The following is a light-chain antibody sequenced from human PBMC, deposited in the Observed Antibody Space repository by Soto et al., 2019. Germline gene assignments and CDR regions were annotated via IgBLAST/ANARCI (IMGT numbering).Light chain of an antibody. CDR1: QGIAPY. Sequence: DVQMTQSPSSLSAFVGDRVTITCRASQGIAPYLAWIQQKPGKVPKLLIYATSTLQSVVASRFSGSGSGTDFTLTISSLQPEDVGTYYCQKYNSAPLTFGGGTKVEIK. J-gene: IGKJ4*01. CDR2: ATS. V-gene: IGKV1-27*01. CDR3: QKYNSAPLT.